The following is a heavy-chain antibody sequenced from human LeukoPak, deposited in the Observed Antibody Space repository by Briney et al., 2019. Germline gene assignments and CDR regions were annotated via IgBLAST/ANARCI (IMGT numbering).Heavy chain of an antibody. J-gene: IGHJ4*02. V-gene: IGHV4-59*01. CDR2: IYYSGST. D-gene: IGHD2/OR15-2a*01. Sequence: SETLSLTCTVSGGSISSYYWSWIRQPPGKGLEWIGYIYYSGSTNYNPSLKSRVTISVDTSKNRFSLKLGSVTAADTAVYYCAREIGGYWGQGTLVTVSS. CDR1: GGSISSYY. CDR3: AREIGGY.